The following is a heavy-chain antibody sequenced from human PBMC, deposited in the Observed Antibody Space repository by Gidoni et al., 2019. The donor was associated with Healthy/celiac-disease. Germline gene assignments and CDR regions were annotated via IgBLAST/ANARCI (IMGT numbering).Heavy chain of an antibody. V-gene: IGHV4-59*01. Sequence: YNPSLKSRVTISVDTSKNQFSLKLSSVTAADTAVYYCARASVRYPFDPWGQGTLVTVSS. J-gene: IGHJ5*02. D-gene: IGHD2-2*02. CDR3: ARASVRYPFDP.